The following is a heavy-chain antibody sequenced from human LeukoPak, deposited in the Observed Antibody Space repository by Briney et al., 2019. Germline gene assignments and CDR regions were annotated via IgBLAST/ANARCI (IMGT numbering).Heavy chain of an antibody. CDR3: ARGHSSSWYGLGAFDI. J-gene: IGHJ3*02. CDR1: GFTFSSYG. D-gene: IGHD6-13*01. V-gene: IGHV3-33*01. Sequence: PGGSLRLSCAASGFTFSSYGMHWVRQAPGKGLEWVAVIWYDGSNKYYADSVKGRFTISRDNSKNTLYLQMNSLRAEDTAVYYCARGHSSSWYGLGAFDIWGQGTIVTVSS. CDR2: IWYDGSNK.